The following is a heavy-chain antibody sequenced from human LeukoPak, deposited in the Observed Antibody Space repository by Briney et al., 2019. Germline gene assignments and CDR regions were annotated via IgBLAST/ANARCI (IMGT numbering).Heavy chain of an antibody. V-gene: IGHV3-48*03. CDR3: ARDSRGSSWFFDY. J-gene: IGHJ4*02. CDR2: ISSSGRTF. D-gene: IGHD6-13*01. CDR1: GCTFSSYD. Sequence: GGSLRLSCAASGCTFSSYDMNWVRKAPGKGLEWVSYISSSGRTFYYADSVKGRFTISRDNGKNSLYLQMNSLRVEDTAVYYCARDSRGSSWFFDYWGQGALVTVSS.